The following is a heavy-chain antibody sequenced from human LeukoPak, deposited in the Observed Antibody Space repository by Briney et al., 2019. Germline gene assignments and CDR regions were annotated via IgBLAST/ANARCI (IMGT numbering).Heavy chain of an antibody. J-gene: IGHJ4*02. D-gene: IGHD3-22*01. CDR3: SRAPQPVDSSGYYPY. Sequence: GASVKVSCKASGYTFTSYGISWVRQAPGQGLEWMGWISAYNGNTNYAQKLQGRVTMTTDTSTSTAYMELRSLRSDDTAVYYCSRAPQPVDSSGYYPYWGQGTLVTVS. V-gene: IGHV1-18*01. CDR1: GYTFTSYG. CDR2: ISAYNGNT.